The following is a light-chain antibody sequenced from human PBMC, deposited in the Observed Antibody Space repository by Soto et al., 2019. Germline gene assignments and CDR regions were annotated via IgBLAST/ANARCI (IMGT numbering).Light chain of an antibody. CDR2: DVS. J-gene: IGLJ1*01. V-gene: IGLV2-14*03. CDR1: SSDVGAYNY. CDR3: MSKSTTAGLV. Sequence: QSALTQPASVSGSPGQTITISCTGTSSDVGAYNYVSWYQQHPGKAPQLMIYDVSNRPSGVSDLFSGSKSGNTASLTISGLPAADEAAYYCMSKSTTAGLVFGTGTKVTVL.